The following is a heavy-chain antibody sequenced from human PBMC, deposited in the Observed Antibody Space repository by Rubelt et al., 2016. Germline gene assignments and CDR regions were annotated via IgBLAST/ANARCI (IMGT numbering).Heavy chain of an antibody. Sequence: LEWMGIIYPGDSDIRYSPSFQGQVTIPADKSITTAYSQWSSLKASDTAVYYCARATVATSYLTFWGPGTLVTVSS. J-gene: IGHJ4*02. V-gene: IGHV5-51*01. D-gene: IGHD5-12*01. CDR2: IYPGDSDI. CDR3: ARATVATSYLTF.